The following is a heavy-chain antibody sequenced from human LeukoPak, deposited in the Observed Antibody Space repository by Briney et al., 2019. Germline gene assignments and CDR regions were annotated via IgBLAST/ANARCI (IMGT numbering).Heavy chain of an antibody. D-gene: IGHD2-2*02. CDR2: IYPGDSDT. J-gene: IGHJ5*01. V-gene: IGHV5-51*01. CDR1: GYYFPTYW. Sequence: GESLKISCKGSGYYFPTYWIAWVRQIPGKGLQWMGIIYPGDSDTRYSASFQGQLNISAHQSISPAYLQSSSLKASHTAMYYCARGNCNSDSCFTGELWFDSWGQGPLVTVS. CDR3: ARGNCNSDSCFTGELWFDS.